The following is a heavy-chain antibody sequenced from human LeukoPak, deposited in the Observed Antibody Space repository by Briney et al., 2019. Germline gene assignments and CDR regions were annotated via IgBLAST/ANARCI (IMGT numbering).Heavy chain of an antibody. CDR3: ASGYSGYERSVVGDY. J-gene: IGHJ4*02. D-gene: IGHD5-12*01. CDR1: RFTFSSYS. CDR2: ISSSRSYI. Sequence: PGGSLRLSCAASRFTFSSYSMNGVGQAPGKGLEWVSSISSSRSYIYYADSVKGRFNISRDNAKNSLYLQMNSLRDEHTAVYYCASGYSGYERSVVGDYWGQGTLVTVSS. V-gene: IGHV3-21*01.